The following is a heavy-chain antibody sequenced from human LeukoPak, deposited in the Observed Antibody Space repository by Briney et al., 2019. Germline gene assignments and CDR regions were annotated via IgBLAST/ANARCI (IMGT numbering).Heavy chain of an antibody. D-gene: IGHD3-16*01. Sequence: ASVKVSCKASGYTFTSYYTHWVRQAPGQGLEWMGIINPSGGTTNYAQKFQGRVTMTRDTSTGTVYLDLSSLRSEDTAVYYCARSPSASTPYYFDYWGQGTLVTVSS. V-gene: IGHV1-46*01. CDR2: INPSGGTT. CDR3: ARSPSASTPYYFDY. J-gene: IGHJ4*02. CDR1: GYTFTSYY.